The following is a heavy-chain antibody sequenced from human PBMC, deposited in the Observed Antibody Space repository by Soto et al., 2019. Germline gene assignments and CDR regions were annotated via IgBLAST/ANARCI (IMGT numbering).Heavy chain of an antibody. CDR3: ARDYYDSSGYYYSGFDY. Sequence: ASVKVSCKASGYTFTGYYMHWVRQAPGQGLEWMGWINPNSGGTNYAQKFQGWVTMTRDTSISTAYMELSRLRSDDTAVYYCARDYYDSSGYYYSGFDYWGQGTLVTVSS. D-gene: IGHD3-22*01. J-gene: IGHJ4*02. CDR2: INPNSGGT. CDR1: GYTFTGYY. V-gene: IGHV1-2*04.